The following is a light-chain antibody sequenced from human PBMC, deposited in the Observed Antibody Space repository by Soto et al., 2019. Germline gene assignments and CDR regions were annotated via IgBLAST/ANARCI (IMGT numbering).Light chain of an antibody. CDR2: RNN. J-gene: IGLJ1*01. CDR1: TSNIGTNY. V-gene: IGLV1-47*01. CDR3: AAWDDSLSGHYV. Sequence: QSVLTQPPSASGTPGQRVTISCSGSTSNIGTNYVYWYHQLPGTAPKLLISRNNQRPSGVPDRFSGSKSGTSASLAISGLRSEDEGDYYCAAWDDSLSGHYVFGNGTKVTFL.